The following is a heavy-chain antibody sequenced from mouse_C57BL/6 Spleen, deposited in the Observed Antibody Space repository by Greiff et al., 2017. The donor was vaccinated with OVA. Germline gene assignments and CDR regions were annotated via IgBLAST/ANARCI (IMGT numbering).Heavy chain of an antibody. V-gene: IGHV2-5*01. D-gene: IGHD1-1*01. CDR2: IWRGGST. CDR3: AINYYGSSLYYYAMDY. CDR1: GFSLTSYG. J-gene: IGHJ4*01. Sequence: VMLVESGPGLVQPSQSLSITCTVSGFSLTSYGVHWVRQSPGKGLEWLGVIWRGGSTDYNAAFMSRLSITKDNSKSQVFFKMNSLQADDTAIYYCAINYYGSSLYYYAMDYWGQGTSVTVSS.